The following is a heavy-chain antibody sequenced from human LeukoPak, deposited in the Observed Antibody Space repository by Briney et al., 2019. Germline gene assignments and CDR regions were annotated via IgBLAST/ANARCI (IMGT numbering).Heavy chain of an antibody. CDR3: LLWFGERVEPFDY. D-gene: IGHD3-10*01. CDR2: ISGSGGST. Sequence: GGSLRLSCAASGFTFSSYAMSWVRQAPGKGLEWVSAISGSGGSTYYADSVKGRFTISRDNSKNTLYLQMNSLRAEDTAVYYCLLWFGERVEPFDYWGQGTLVTVSS. V-gene: IGHV3-23*01. CDR1: GFTFSSYA. J-gene: IGHJ4*02.